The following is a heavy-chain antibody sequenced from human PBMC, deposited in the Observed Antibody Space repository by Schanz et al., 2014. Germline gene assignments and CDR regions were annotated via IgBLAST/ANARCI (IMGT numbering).Heavy chain of an antibody. Sequence: DVQLLESGGGLVQPGGSLRLSCAASGFTFNSYAMTWVRQAPGKGLEWVSSISHSGGSKYYADSVKGRFTISRDNARNSLDQHKNTLGAEDTAVYYWARDGDRFYHKYCMDVWGKGTTVTVSS. D-gene: IGHD4-17*01. CDR3: ARDGDRFYHKYCMDV. V-gene: IGHV3-23*01. CDR1: GFTFNSYA. CDR2: ISHSGGSK. J-gene: IGHJ6*03.